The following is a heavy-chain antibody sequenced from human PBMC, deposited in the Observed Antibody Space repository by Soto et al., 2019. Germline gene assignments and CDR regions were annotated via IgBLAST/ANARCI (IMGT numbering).Heavy chain of an antibody. CDR3: AKDPRPITMVRGVIFDY. J-gene: IGHJ4*02. V-gene: IGHV3-9*01. Sequence: PGGSLRLSCAASGFTFDDYAMHWVRQAPGKGLEWVSGISWNSGSIGYADSVKGRFTISRDNAKNSLYLQMNSLRAEDTAFYYCAKDPRPITMVRGVIFDYWGQGTLVTVSS. CDR1: GFTFDDYA. CDR2: ISWNSGSI. D-gene: IGHD3-10*01.